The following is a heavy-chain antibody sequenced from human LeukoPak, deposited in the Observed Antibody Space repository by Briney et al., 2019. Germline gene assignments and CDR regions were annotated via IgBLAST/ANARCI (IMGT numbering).Heavy chain of an antibody. CDR2: IYYSGST. CDR1: GGSISSGGYY. Sequence: SETLSLTCTVSGGSISSGGYYWSWIRQHPGKGLEWIGYIYYSGSTYYNPSLKSRVTISVDTSKNQFSLTLSSVTAADTAVYYCARSKTRNYFDGYDIWGQGTMVTVSS. CDR3: ARSKTRNYFDGYDI. J-gene: IGHJ3*02. V-gene: IGHV4-31*03. D-gene: IGHD3-9*01.